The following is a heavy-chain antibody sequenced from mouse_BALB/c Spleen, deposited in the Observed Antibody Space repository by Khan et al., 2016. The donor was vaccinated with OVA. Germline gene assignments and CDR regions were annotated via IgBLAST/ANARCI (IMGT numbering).Heavy chain of an antibody. CDR3: ASELGRYYALDY. J-gene: IGHJ4*01. V-gene: IGHV3-2*02. Sequence: EVQLVESGPGLVKSSQSLSLTCTVTGYSITSDYAWNWIRQFPGNKLEWMGYISYSGSTTYNPSLKSRISITRDTSKDQFFLQLKSVTSEDTATYYCASELGRYYALDYWGQGTSVTVSS. CDR2: ISYSGST. D-gene: IGHD4-1*01. CDR1: GYSITSDYA.